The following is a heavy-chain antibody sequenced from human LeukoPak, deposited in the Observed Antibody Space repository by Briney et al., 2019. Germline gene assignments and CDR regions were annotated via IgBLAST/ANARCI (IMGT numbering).Heavy chain of an antibody. CDR1: GGSFSGYY. Sequence: SETLSLTCAVYGGSFSGYYWSWIRQPPGKGLEWIGEINHSGSTNYNPSLKSRVTISVDTSKNQFSLRLSSMTAADTAVYYCARGLVVVVPAAAYYYMDVWGKGTTVTVSS. CDR2: INHSGST. D-gene: IGHD2-2*01. CDR3: ARGLVVVVPAAAYYYMDV. J-gene: IGHJ6*03. V-gene: IGHV4-34*01.